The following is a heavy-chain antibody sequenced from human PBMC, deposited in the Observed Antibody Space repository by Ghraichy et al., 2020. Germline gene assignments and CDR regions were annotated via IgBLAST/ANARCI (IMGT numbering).Heavy chain of an antibody. J-gene: IGHJ2*01. CDR3: ARVRNKNWYFDL. CDR1: GGSFSGYY. V-gene: IGHV4-34*01. CDR2: INHSGST. D-gene: IGHD1/OR15-1a*01. Sequence: SETLSLTCAVYGGSFSGYYWSWIRQPPGKGLEWIGEINHSGSTNYNPSLKSRVTISVDTSKNQFSLKLSSVTAADTAVYYCARVRNKNWYFDLWGRGTLVTVSS.